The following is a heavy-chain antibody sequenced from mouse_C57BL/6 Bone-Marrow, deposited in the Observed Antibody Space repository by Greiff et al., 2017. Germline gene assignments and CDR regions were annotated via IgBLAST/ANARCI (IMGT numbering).Heavy chain of an antibody. V-gene: IGHV1-72*01. CDR1: GYTFTSYW. CDR3: ARGRLITTGDY. D-gene: IGHD1-1*01. CDR2: IEPNSGGS. Sequence: QVQLQQPGAELVKPGASVKLSCKASGYTFTSYWMHWVKQRPGRGLEWIGRIEPNSGGSKYNEKFKSKATLTVDKPSITAYMQLSNLTSEDSAVYCCARGRLITTGDYWGQGTTLTVSS. J-gene: IGHJ2*01.